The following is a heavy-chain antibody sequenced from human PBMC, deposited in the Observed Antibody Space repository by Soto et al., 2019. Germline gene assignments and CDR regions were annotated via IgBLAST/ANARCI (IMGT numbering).Heavy chain of an antibody. D-gene: IGHD2-15*01. CDR1: GYTFTSYD. J-gene: IGHJ6*02. Sequence: QVQLVQSGAAVKKPGASVKVSCKASGYTFTSYDINWVRQATGQGLEWMGWMNPNSGNTGYAQKFQGRVTMTRNTSISTAYMELSSLRSEDTAVYYCARALLYCSGGSCRARYYYGMDVWGQGTTVTVSS. CDR3: ARALLYCSGGSCRARYYYGMDV. V-gene: IGHV1-8*01. CDR2: MNPNSGNT.